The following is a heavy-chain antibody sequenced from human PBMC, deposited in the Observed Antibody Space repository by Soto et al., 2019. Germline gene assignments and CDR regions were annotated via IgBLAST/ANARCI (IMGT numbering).Heavy chain of an antibody. J-gene: IGHJ6*02. CDR1: GFTFSDYY. CDR3: ARGHSIFYGMDV. D-gene: IGHD2-21*01. V-gene: IGHV3-11*01. Sequence: QVQLVESGGGLVKPGGSLRLSCAASGFTFSDYYMNWIRQAPGKGLEWVSYISSSGTTIYYADSVKGRFTISRDNAKNSLFLQMNRLRAEDTALYCCARGHSIFYGMDVWGQGTTVTVSS. CDR2: ISSSGTTI.